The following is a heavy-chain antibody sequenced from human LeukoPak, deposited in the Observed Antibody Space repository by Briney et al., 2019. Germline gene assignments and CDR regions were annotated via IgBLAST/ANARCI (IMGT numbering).Heavy chain of an antibody. J-gene: IGHJ4*02. CDR3: ASGGYYDNSGYRPNDF. Sequence: PSETLSLTCAVYGGSFSGYFWNWIRQPPGKGLEWIGEINHSGSTNYNPSLKSRVTISVDTSKNQFSLKLSSVTAADTAVYYCASGGYYDNSGYRPNDFWGQGTLVTVSS. D-gene: IGHD3-22*01. V-gene: IGHV4-34*01. CDR1: GGSFSGYF. CDR2: INHSGST.